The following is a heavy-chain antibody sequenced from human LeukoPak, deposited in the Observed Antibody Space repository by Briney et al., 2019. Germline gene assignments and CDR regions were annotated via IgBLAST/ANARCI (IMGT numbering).Heavy chain of an antibody. V-gene: IGHV3-48*01. J-gene: IGHJ4*02. Sequence: GGSLRLSCAASGFTFSSYSMTWVRQAPGKGLEWVSYISSSSTIYYADSVKGRFTISRDNAKNSLYLQMNSLRAEDTAVYYCARDRYYYDSSGYYYFDYWGQGTLVTVSS. CDR2: ISSSSTI. D-gene: IGHD3-22*01. CDR1: GFTFSSYS. CDR3: ARDRYYYDSSGYYYFDY.